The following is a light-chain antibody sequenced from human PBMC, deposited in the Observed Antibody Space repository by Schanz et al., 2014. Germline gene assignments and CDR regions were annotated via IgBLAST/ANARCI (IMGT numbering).Light chain of an antibody. CDR3: SSYAGSNTFVV. J-gene: IGLJ2*01. CDR2: SNN. CDR1: SSNIGSNT. Sequence: QSVLTQPPSASGTPGQRVTISCSGSSSNIGSNTVNWYQHLPGTAPKLFIHSNNQRPSGVPDRFSGSKSGNTASLTVSWLQAEDEADYYCSSYAGSNTFVVFGGGTKLTVL. V-gene: IGLV1-44*01.